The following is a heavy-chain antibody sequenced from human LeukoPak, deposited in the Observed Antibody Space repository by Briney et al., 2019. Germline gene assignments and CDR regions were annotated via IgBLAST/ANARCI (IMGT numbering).Heavy chain of an antibody. D-gene: IGHD3-10*01. J-gene: IGHJ5*02. CDR1: GFTFSNAW. V-gene: IGHV3-21*01. CDR2: ITTISHYI. CDR3: ARSGGPGTYHQLRYNWFDP. Sequence: GGSLRLSCAASGFTFSNAWMTWVRQAPGKGLEWLSSITTISHYIYYAGAVRGRFTISRDNAKNSLYLQMNSLRGEDTAVYYCARSGGPGTYHQLRYNWFDPWGQGTLVTVSS.